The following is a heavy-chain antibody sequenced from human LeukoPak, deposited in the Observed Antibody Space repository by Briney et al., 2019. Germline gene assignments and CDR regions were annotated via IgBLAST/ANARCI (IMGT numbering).Heavy chain of an antibody. Sequence: GESLKISCKGSGYTFTSYWIGWVRQMPGKSLEWMGIIYPGDSDTRYSPSFQGQVTISADKSINTAYLQWSSLKASDTAMYYCARRYSGTHNDYWGQGTLVTVSS. D-gene: IGHD1-26*01. J-gene: IGHJ4*02. CDR2: IYPGDSDT. V-gene: IGHV5-51*01. CDR1: GYTFTSYW. CDR3: ARRYSGTHNDY.